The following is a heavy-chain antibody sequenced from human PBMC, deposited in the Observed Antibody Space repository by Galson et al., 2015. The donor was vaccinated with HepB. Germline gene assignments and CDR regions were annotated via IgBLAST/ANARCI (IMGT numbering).Heavy chain of an antibody. CDR1: GFTVSGNY. D-gene: IGHD6-19*01. J-gene: IGHJ3*02. CDR3: ARSSGLAGAFDI. Sequence: SLRLSCAASGFTVSGNYMNWVRQAPGKGLQWVSVIYSGGSTYYADSVKGRFTISRDNSKNTLYLQINSLRAEDTAVYYCARSSGLAGAFDIWGQGTMVTVSS. CDR2: IYSGGST. V-gene: IGHV3-66*01.